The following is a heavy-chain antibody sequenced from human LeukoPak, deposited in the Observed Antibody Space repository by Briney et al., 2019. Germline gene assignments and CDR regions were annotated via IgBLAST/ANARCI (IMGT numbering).Heavy chain of an antibody. V-gene: IGHV3-30*02. J-gene: IGHJ4*02. Sequence: GGSLRLSCAASGFTFSGHNMHWVRQTPGVGLEWVAIIGPDGGDQHYTDSVKGRFTISRDNSKNTLYLQLNSLRDEDTGLYFCARDLMWGFDNWGRGTLVTVSS. CDR2: IGPDGGDQ. D-gene: IGHD7-27*01. CDR1: GFTFSGHN. CDR3: ARDLMWGFDN.